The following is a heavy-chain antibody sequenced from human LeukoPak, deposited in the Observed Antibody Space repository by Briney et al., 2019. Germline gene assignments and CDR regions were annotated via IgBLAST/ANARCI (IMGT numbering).Heavy chain of an antibody. CDR2: ISAYSANT. J-gene: IGHJ4*02. Sequence: ASVKVSCKASGYTFTNYGINWVRRAPGQGLEWMGWISAYSANTNYAQSLQGRVTMTTDTSTSTAYMELRSLRSDDAAVYYCARGSYYYDPYYFDYWGQGTQVTVSS. CDR3: ARGSYYYDPYYFDY. CDR1: GYTFTNYG. V-gene: IGHV1-18*01. D-gene: IGHD3-22*01.